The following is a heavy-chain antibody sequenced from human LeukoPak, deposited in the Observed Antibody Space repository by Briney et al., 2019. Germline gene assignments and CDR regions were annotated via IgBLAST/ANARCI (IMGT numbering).Heavy chain of an antibody. CDR3: ARDVKAGTTRYNWFDP. Sequence: SETLSLTCTVSGGSISSYYWSWIRQPAGKGLEWIGRIHTSGSTNYNPSLKSRVTMSVDTSKNQFSLKLSSVTAADTAVYYCARDVKAGTTRYNWFDPWGQGTLVTVSS. D-gene: IGHD1-7*01. J-gene: IGHJ5*02. CDR1: GGSISSYY. V-gene: IGHV4-4*07. CDR2: IHTSGST.